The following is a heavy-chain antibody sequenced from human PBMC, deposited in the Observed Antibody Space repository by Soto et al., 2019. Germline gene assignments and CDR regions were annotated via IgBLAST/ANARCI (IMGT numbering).Heavy chain of an antibody. CDR2: IYYSGST. J-gene: IGHJ4*02. V-gene: IGHV4-30-4*01. CDR1: GGSISSGDYY. CDR3: ARDASIATRYFDY. Sequence: SETLSLTCTVPGGSISSGDYYWSWIRQPPGKGLEWIGYIYYSGSTYYNPSLKSRVTISVDTSKNQFSLKLSSVTAADTAVYYCARDASIATRYFDYWGQGTLVTVSS. D-gene: IGHD6-6*01.